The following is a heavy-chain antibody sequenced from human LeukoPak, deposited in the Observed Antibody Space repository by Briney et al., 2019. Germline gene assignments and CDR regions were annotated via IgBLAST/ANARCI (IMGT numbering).Heavy chain of an antibody. J-gene: IGHJ4*02. V-gene: IGHV4-34*01. CDR2: INHSGST. Sequence: SETLSLTCAVYGGSFSGYYWSWIRQPPGKGLEWIGEINHSGSTNYNPSLKSRVTISVDRSKNQFSLKLSSVTAADTAVYYCARGHYDSSGYLFDYWGQGTLVTVSS. D-gene: IGHD3-22*01. CDR1: GGSFSGYY. CDR3: ARGHYDSSGYLFDY.